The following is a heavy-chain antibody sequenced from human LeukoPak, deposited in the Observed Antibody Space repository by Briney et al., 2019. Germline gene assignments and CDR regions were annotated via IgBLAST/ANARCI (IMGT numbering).Heavy chain of an antibody. D-gene: IGHD2-15*01. CDR3: ARGAEFYCSGGSCYSSYFDY. Sequence: SETLSLTCTVSGGSLNTYYWSWIRQPPGKGLEWIGYIYYRGNTIYNPSLKSRVTISVDTSKNQFSLKLGSVTAADTAVYYCARGAEFYCSGGSCYSSYFDYWGQGTLVTVSS. CDR1: GGSLNTYY. J-gene: IGHJ4*02. CDR2: IYYRGNT. V-gene: IGHV4-59*12.